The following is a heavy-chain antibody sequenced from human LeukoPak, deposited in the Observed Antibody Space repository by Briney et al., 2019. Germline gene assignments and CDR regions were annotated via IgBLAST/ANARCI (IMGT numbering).Heavy chain of an antibody. Sequence: ASVKVSCKSSGYTFTGYYMHWVRQAPGQGLEWMGWINPNSGGTNYAQKFQGRVTMTRDTSISTAYMELSRLRSDDTAVYYCARSAAAGTDFDYWGQGTLVTVSS. D-gene: IGHD6-13*01. CDR1: GYTFTGYY. J-gene: IGHJ4*02. CDR3: ARSAAAGTDFDY. V-gene: IGHV1-2*02. CDR2: INPNSGGT.